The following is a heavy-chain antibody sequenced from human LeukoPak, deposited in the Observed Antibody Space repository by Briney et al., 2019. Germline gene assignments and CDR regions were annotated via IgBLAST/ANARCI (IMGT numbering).Heavy chain of an antibody. J-gene: IGHJ4*02. CDR3: AREMVGRFFDS. CDR1: GGSISSSAYY. D-gene: IGHD2-8*01. CDR2: IYHIGNT. Sequence: SEPLSLTCTVSGGSISSSAYYWSWIRQQPGKGVEWIGYIYHIGNTHYNPSLGSRLTISVDTSKNQFSLKLSSVTAADTAVYYCAREMVGRFFDSWGQGTLVTVSS. V-gene: IGHV4-31*03.